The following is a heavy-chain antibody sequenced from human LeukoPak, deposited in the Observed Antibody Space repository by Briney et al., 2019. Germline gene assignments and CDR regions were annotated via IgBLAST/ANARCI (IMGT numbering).Heavy chain of an antibody. J-gene: IGHJ4*02. V-gene: IGHV3-23*01. CDR2: VSASGGST. D-gene: IGHD3-22*01. CDR3: AKRLSIVDPYFDY. Sequence: GGSLRLSCAASGFTFSTYAMSWVRQAPGKGLEWVSGVSASGGSTNYADSVKGRFTISRDNSKNTLYLQMNSLRAEDTAVYYCAKRLSIVDPYFDYWGKGTLVTVSS. CDR1: GFTFSTYA.